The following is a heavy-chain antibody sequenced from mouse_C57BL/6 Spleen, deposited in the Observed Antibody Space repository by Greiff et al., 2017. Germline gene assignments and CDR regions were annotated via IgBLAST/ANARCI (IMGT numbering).Heavy chain of an antibody. Sequence: QVQLQQSGAELVRPGASVTLSCKASGYTFTDYEMHWVKQTPVHGLEWIGAIDPETGGTAYNQKFKGKAILTADKSSSTAYMELRSLTSEDSAFYYCTRGVITTVVDAMDYWGQGTSVTVSS. CDR2: IDPETGGT. V-gene: IGHV1-15*01. D-gene: IGHD1-1*01. CDR1: GYTFTDYE. CDR3: TRGVITTVVDAMDY. J-gene: IGHJ4*01.